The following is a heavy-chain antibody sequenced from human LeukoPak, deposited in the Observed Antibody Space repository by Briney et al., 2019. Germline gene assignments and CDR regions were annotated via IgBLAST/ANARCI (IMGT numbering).Heavy chain of an antibody. D-gene: IGHD3-22*01. J-gene: IGHJ3*02. V-gene: IGHV4-4*07. CDR3: ARGTYYYDSSGYYAFDI. Sequence: SETLSLTCIVSAGSISSYYWSWIRQPAGKGLEWIGRIYTSGSTNYNPSLKSRVTMSVDTSKNQFSLKLSSVTAADTAVYYCARGTYYYDSSGYYAFDIWGQGTMVTVSS. CDR2: IYTSGST. CDR1: AGSISSYY.